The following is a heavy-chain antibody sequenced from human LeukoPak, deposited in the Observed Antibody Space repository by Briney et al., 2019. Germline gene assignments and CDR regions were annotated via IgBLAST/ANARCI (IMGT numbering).Heavy chain of an antibody. CDR1: GFTFSSYA. J-gene: IGHJ4*02. V-gene: IGHV3-30*01. CDR2: ISYDGSNK. Sequence: GGSLTLSCAASGFTFSSYARHWVRQAPGKGLEWVAVISYDGSNKYYADSVKGRFTISRDKSKNKLYLQMNSLRAEDTAVYYCARDGDNWNDLTIDYSGQGTLVTVSS. CDR3: ARDGDNWNDLTIDY. D-gene: IGHD1-20*01.